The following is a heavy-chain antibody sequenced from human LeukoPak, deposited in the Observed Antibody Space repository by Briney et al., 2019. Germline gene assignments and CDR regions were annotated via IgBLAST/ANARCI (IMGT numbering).Heavy chain of an antibody. D-gene: IGHD5-18*01. Sequence: GGSLRLSCAASGFTFSNAWMSWVRQAPGKGLEWVGRIKSKTDGGTTDYAAPVKGRSTISRDDSQNTLYLQMNSLKTEDTAVYYCTTESGYSYGPNWFDLWGQGTLVTVSS. V-gene: IGHV3-15*01. CDR1: GFTFSNAW. CDR3: TTESGYSYGPNWFDL. CDR2: IKSKTDGGTT. J-gene: IGHJ5*02.